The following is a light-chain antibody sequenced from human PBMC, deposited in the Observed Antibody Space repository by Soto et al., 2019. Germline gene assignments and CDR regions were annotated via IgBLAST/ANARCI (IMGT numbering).Light chain of an antibody. Sequence: PGERVTLSFRASQGVSSSYLTWYQQKPGQAPRLLIYGASTRATGIPARFSGSGSGTEFTLTISSLQSEDFALYYCQQYGGSPITFGLGTRLEIK. CDR3: QQYGGSPIT. J-gene: IGKJ5*01. CDR1: QGVSSSY. CDR2: GAS. V-gene: IGKV3-20*01.